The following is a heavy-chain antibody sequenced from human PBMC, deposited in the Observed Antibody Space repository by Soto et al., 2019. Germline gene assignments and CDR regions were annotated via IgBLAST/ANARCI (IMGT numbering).Heavy chain of an antibody. CDR3: ARLGIETYYYYGMDV. V-gene: IGHV4-4*02. CDR1: GGSISSSNW. J-gene: IGHJ6*02. D-gene: IGHD1-1*01. Sequence: SETLSLTCAVSGGSISSSNWWSWVRQPPGKGLEWIGEIYHSGSTNYNPSLKSRVTISVDKSKNQFSLKLSSVTAADTAVYYCARLGIETYYYYGMDVWGQGTTVTVSS. CDR2: IYHSGST.